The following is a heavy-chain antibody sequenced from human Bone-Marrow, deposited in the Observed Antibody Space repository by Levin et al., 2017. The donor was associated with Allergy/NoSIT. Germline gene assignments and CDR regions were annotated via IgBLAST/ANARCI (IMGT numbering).Heavy chain of an antibody. CDR3: ASIRRGGRSGYVQTNDY. D-gene: IGHD5-12*01. CDR1: GFTFSSYA. J-gene: IGHJ4*02. CDR2: ISYDGSNK. Sequence: GESLKISCAASGFTFSSYAMHWVRQAPGKGLEWVAVISYDGSNKYYADSVKGRFTISRDNSKNTLYLQMNSLRAEDTAVYYCASIRRGGRSGYVQTNDYWGQGTLVTVSS. V-gene: IGHV3-30-3*01.